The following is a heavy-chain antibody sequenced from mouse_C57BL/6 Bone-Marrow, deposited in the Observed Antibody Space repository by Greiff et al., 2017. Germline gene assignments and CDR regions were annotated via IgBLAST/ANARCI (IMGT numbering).Heavy chain of an antibody. V-gene: IGHV1-15*01. J-gene: IGHJ2*01. CDR1: GYTFTDYE. CDR2: IDPETGGT. CDR3: TKSYYGSSYSYYFDY. Sequence: VQLQQSGAELVRPGASVTLSCKASGYTFTDYEMHWVKQTPVHGLEWIGAIDPETGGTAYNQKFKGKAILTADKSSSTAYMELRSLTSEDSAVYYCTKSYYGSSYSYYFDYWGQGTTLTVSS. D-gene: IGHD1-1*01.